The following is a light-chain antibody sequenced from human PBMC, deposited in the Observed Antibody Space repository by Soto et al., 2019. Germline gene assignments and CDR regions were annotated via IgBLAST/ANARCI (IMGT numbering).Light chain of an antibody. J-gene: IGKJ1*01. CDR2: KAS. Sequence: DIQMTQSPSALSASVGDTVTITCRASQSVDTCLAWYQQKPGKAPHLLIYKASRLETGAPSRFSGSGSVTDYTLTITGLQPDDFAHYYCQQFYRYPWTFGQGTKVEI. CDR3: QQFYRYPWT. CDR1: QSVDTC. V-gene: IGKV1-5*03.